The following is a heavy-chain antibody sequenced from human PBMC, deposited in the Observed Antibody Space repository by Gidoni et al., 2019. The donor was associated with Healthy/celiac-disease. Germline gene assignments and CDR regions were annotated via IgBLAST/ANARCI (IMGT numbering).Heavy chain of an antibody. D-gene: IGHD3-3*01. J-gene: IGHJ4*02. CDR1: GGSISSSSYY. CDR2: IYYSGST. Sequence: QLQLQESGPGLVKPSETLSLTCTVSGGSISSSSYYWGWIRQPPGKGLEWIGSIYYSGSTYYNPSLKSRVTISVDTSKNQFSLKLSSVTAADTAVYYCARHKYYDFWSGPLPRYFDYWGQGTLVTVSS. CDR3: ARHKYYDFWSGPLPRYFDY. V-gene: IGHV4-39*01.